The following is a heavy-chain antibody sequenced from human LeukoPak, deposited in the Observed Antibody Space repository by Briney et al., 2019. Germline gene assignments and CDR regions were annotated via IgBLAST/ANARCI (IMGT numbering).Heavy chain of an antibody. CDR1: GYIFRRYW. Sequence: GGSLRLSCAASGYIFRRYWVSWVRQAPGKGLEWVSAISGSGGSTYYADSVKGRFTISRDNSKNTLYLQMNSLRAEDTAVYYCAKDSIAVASADYWGQGTLVTVSS. V-gene: IGHV3-23*01. D-gene: IGHD6-19*01. J-gene: IGHJ4*02. CDR2: ISGSGGST. CDR3: AKDSIAVASADY.